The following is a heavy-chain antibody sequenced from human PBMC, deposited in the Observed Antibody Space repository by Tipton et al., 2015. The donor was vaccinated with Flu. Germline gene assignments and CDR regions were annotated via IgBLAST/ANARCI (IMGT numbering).Heavy chain of an antibody. CDR3: ARDTTHGSGRWWFDP. CDR1: GGSISSYY. D-gene: IGHD3-10*01. V-gene: IGHV4-59*12. CDR2: IYYSGST. Sequence: TLSLTCTVSGGSISSYYWSWIRQPPGKGLEWIGYIYYSGSTNYNPSLKSRVTMSVDTSKNQFSLKLSSVTAADTAVYYCARDTTHGSGRWWFDPWGQGTLVTVSS. J-gene: IGHJ5*02.